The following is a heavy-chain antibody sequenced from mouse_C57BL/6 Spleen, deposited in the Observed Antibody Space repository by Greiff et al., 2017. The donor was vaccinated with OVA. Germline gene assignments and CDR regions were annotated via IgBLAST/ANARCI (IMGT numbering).Heavy chain of an antibody. CDR3: AREEAYDGYYSAWFAY. V-gene: IGHV5-4*01. J-gene: IGHJ3*01. CDR2: ISDGGSYT. CDR1: GFTFSSYA. Sequence: EVKLQESGGGLVKPGGSLKLSCAASGFTFSSYAMSWVRQTPEKRLEWVATISDGGSYTYYPDNVKGRFTISRDNAKNNLYLQMSHLKSEDTAMYYCAREEAYDGYYSAWFAYWGQWTLVTVSA. D-gene: IGHD2-3*01.